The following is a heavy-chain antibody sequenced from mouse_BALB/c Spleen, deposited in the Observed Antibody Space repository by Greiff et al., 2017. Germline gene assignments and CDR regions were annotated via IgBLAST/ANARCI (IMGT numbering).Heavy chain of an antibody. CDR2: ISSGSSTI. CDR1: GFTFSSFG. CDR3: ARGDGAY. Sequence: DVMLVESGGGLVQPGGSRKLSCAASGFTFSSFGMHWVRQAPEKGLEWVAYISSGSSTIYYADTVKGRFTISRDNPKNTLFLQMTSLRSEDTAMYYCARGDGAYWGQGTLVTVSA. J-gene: IGHJ3*01. D-gene: IGHD2-3*01. V-gene: IGHV5-17*02.